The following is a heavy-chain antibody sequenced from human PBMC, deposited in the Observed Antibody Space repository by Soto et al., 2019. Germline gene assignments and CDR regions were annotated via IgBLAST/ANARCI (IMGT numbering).Heavy chain of an antibody. CDR3: ALAQGDCSGGSCYSPWFDP. J-gene: IGHJ5*02. D-gene: IGHD2-15*01. V-gene: IGHV5-51*01. CDR2: IYPGDSDT. CDR1: GYSFTSYW. Sequence: GESLKISCKGSGYSFTSYWIGWVRQMPGKGLEWMGIIYPGDSDTRYSPSFQGQVTISADKSISTAYLQWSSLKASDTAMYYCALAQGDCSGGSCYSPWFDPWGQGTLVTVSS.